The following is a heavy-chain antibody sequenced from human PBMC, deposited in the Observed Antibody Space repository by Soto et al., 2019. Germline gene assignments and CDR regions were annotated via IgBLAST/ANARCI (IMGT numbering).Heavy chain of an antibody. V-gene: IGHV1-69*13. D-gene: IGHD1-7*01. CDR3: ARLNWNFYYFDY. J-gene: IGHJ4*02. Sequence: GASVKVSCKASGGTFSSYAISWVRQAPGQGLEWMGGIIPIFGTANYAQKFQGRVTITADESTSTAYMELSSLRSEDTAVYYCARLNWNFYYFDYWGQGTLVTVSS. CDR2: IIPIFGTA. CDR1: GGTFSSYA.